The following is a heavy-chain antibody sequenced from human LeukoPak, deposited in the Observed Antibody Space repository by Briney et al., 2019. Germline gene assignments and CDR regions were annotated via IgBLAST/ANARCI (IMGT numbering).Heavy chain of an antibody. D-gene: IGHD2-15*01. CDR2: ISWNSGSI. CDR1: GFTFDDYA. CDR3: AKASIVVVVAANGAFDY. Sequence: PGGSLRLSCAASGFTFDDYAMHWVRQAPGKGPEWVSGISWNSGSIGYADSVKGRFTISRDNAKNSLYLQMNSLRAEDTALYYCAKASIVVVVAANGAFDYWGQGTLVTVSS. V-gene: IGHV3-9*01. J-gene: IGHJ4*02.